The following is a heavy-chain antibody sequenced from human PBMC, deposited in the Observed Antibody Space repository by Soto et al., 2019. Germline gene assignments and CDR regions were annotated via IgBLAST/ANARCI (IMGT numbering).Heavy chain of an antibody. D-gene: IGHD3-10*01. J-gene: IGHJ6*03. Sequence: SETLSLTCTVSGGSISSSSYYWGWIRQPPGKGLEWIGSIYYSGSTYYNPSLKSRVTISVDTSKNQFSLKLSSVTAADTAVYYCARPTPGGYGSGSYDLYYYYMDVWGKGTTVTVSS. CDR3: ARPTPGGYGSGSYDLYYYYMDV. CDR1: GGSISSSSYY. CDR2: IYYSGST. V-gene: IGHV4-39*01.